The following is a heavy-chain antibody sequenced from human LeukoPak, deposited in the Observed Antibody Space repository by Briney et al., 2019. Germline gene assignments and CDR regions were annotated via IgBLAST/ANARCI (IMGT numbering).Heavy chain of an antibody. D-gene: IGHD3-3*01. V-gene: IGHV4-4*02. CDR1: GDSVSSSHW. CDR3: ATMKAVRVNDFWSGYPDY. CDR2: IYHSGTT. J-gene: IGHJ4*02. Sequence: PSETLSLTCAVSGDSVSSSHWWSWVRQPPGKGLEWIGEIYHSGTTNYNPSLRSRVTISVDTSKNQFSLKLSSVTAADTAVYYCATMKAVRVNDFWSGYPDYWGQGTLVTVSS.